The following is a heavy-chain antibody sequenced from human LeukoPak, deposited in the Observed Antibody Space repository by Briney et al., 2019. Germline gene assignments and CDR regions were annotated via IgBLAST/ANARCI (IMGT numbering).Heavy chain of an antibody. J-gene: IGHJ3*02. V-gene: IGHV4-30-4*01. D-gene: IGHD3-22*01. CDR2: ISYNGST. Sequence: SETLSLTCTVSGGSMSSGDYYWSWIRRPPGKGLEWIGYISYNGSTYYNPSLKSRITISVDTSKNQFSLKLSSVTAADTAVYYCARESDYYDSTGQGDGFDIWGQGTMVTVSS. CDR3: ARESDYYDSTGQGDGFDI. CDR1: GGSMSSGDYY.